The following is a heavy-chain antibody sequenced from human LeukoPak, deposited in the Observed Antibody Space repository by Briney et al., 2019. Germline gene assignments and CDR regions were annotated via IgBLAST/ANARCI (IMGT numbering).Heavy chain of an antibody. Sequence: PSETLSLTCTVSGGSISSSSYYWGWFRQPPGKGLEWIGRIYYSGSTYYNPSLKSRVTISIDTSKNQFSLKLSSVTAADTAVYYCARPGRYCSSTSCYREGNFDYWGQGTLVTVSS. J-gene: IGHJ4*02. D-gene: IGHD2-2*02. CDR2: IYYSGST. V-gene: IGHV4-39*01. CDR1: GGSISSSSYY. CDR3: ARPGRYCSSTSCYREGNFDY.